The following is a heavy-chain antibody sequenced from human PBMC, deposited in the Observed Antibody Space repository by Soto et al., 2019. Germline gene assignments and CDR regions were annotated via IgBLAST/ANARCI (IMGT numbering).Heavy chain of an antibody. J-gene: IGHJ4*02. CDR1: GGSFSGYY. CDR3: ASWVSDY. V-gene: IGHV4-34*01. Sequence: QVQLPQWGAGLLKPSETLSLTCAVYGGSFSGYYWSWIRQPPGKGLEWIGEINHSGRTNYNPSLKSRVTISVDTSKNQFSLKLSSVTAADTAVYYCASWVSDYWGQGTLVTVSS. CDR2: INHSGRT. D-gene: IGHD2-8*01.